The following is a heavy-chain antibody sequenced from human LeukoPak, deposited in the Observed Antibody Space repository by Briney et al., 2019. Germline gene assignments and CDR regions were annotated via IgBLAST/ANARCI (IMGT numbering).Heavy chain of an antibody. J-gene: IGHJ2*01. CDR1: GGSISNSNYY. CDR3: ARSFGSGTQPWYFDL. Sequence: SETLSLTCTVSGGSISNSNYYWGWICQPPGKELEWVGNIFYTGTTYYNPSLKSRVTIAVDTSKNQFSLKLGSVTAADTAVYYCARSFGSGTQPWYFDLWGRGTLVTVSS. D-gene: IGHD3-10*01. CDR2: IFYTGTT. V-gene: IGHV4-39*01.